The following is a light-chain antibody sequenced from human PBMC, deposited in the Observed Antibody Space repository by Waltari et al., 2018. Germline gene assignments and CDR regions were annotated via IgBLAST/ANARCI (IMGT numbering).Light chain of an antibody. CDR1: QTISSN. CDR3: QQYNNWPPLFT. CDR2: GAS. Sequence: EIVMTLSPATLSVSPGDRATLSCRASQTISSNLAWYQQRPGQAPRLLIYGASNRATGIPARFSGTGSGTEFTLTISSLQSEDFAVYYCQQYNNWPPLFTFGPGTKVDMK. V-gene: IGKV3D-15*01. J-gene: IGKJ3*01.